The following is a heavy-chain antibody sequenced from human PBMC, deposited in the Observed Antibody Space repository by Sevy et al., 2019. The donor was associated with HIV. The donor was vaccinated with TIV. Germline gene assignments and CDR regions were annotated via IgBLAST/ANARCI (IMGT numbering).Heavy chain of an antibody. J-gene: IGHJ4*02. CDR1: GFTFSTHA. CDR3: ARDSGYSTNWHPGY. D-gene: IGHD6-13*01. CDR2: VSYDGNSM. Sequence: GGSLRLSCAASGFTFSTHAMHWVRQAPGKGLEWVAVVSYDGNSMFYADSVKGGLTISRDDSKNTLYLQVTSLRREDTAVYYCARDSGYSTNWHPGYWGQGTLVTVSS. V-gene: IGHV3-30*03.